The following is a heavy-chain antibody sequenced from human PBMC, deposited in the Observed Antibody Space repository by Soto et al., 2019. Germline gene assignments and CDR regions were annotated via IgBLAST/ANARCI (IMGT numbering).Heavy chain of an antibody. CDR1: GYTFTSYY. D-gene: IGHD5-12*01. CDR2: INPSGGST. J-gene: IGHJ6*02. V-gene: IGHV1-46*01. Sequence: GASVKVSCKASGYTFTSYYMHWVRQAPGQGLEWMGIINPSGGSTSYAQKFQGRVTMTRDTSTSTVYMELSSLRSEDTAVYYCARDGRLRHRRELGGVWARVRPHQRNYGMDVWGQGTTVTVSS. CDR3: ARDGRLRHRRELGGVWARVRPHQRNYGMDV.